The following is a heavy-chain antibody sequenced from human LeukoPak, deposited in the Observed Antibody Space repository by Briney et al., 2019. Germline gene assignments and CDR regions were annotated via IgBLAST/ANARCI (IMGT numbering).Heavy chain of an antibody. CDR1: GYTFSSYY. D-gene: IGHD1-1*01. V-gene: IGHV1-46*01. CDR2: INPSGGST. J-gene: IGHJ4*02. Sequence: ASVKVSCKASGYTFSSYYMHWVRQAPGQGLEWMGIINPSGGSTTYAQKFQGRVTMTRDTSTSTVYMELGSLRSEDTGVYYCARDGSFYFDYWGQGTLVTVSS. CDR3: ARDGSFYFDY.